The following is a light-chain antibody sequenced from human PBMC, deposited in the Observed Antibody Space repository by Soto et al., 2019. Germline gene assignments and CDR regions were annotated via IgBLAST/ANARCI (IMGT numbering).Light chain of an antibody. CDR2: GAS. CDR3: QHYGTTPWT. Sequence: EIVSTQSPGTLSLSPGERVTLSCRASQSVCSRCLAWYQQKPGQSPRLLIYGASSRATGIPDRFSGSGSGTDFTLTISRLEPEDFAVYYCQHYGTTPWTFGQGTKVGIK. CDR1: QSVCSRC. J-gene: IGKJ1*01. V-gene: IGKV3-20*01.